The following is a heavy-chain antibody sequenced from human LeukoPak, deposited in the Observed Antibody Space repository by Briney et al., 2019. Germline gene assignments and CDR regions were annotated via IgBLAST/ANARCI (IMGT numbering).Heavy chain of an antibody. CDR3: ATDDH. CDR1: GFSFDSYG. CDR2: IRFDGSNK. J-gene: IGHJ4*02. Sequence: PGGSLRLSCAASGFSFDSYGMHWFRQAPGKGLHWVAFIRFDGSNKYYADSVKGRFTISRDNSKNTLYLQMNSLRAEDTAVYYCATDDHWGQGTLVTVSS. V-gene: IGHV3-30*02.